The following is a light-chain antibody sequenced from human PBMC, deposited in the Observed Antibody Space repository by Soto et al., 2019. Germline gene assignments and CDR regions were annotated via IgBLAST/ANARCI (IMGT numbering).Light chain of an antibody. Sequence: DIQMTQSPSTLSASVGDRVTITCRASQSISSWLAWYQQKPGKAPKLLIYKASSLESGVPSRFSGSGSGTECTLTISSLQPDDFETYYCQQYNNYSSVTFSPGTKVDIK. CDR1: QSISSW. J-gene: IGKJ3*01. V-gene: IGKV1-5*03. CDR2: KAS. CDR3: QQYNNYSSVT.